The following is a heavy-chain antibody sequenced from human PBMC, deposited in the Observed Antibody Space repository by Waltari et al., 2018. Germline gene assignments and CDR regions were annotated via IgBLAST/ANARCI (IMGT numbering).Heavy chain of an antibody. J-gene: IGHJ5*02. V-gene: IGHV1-2*06. Sequence: QFQLVQSGTEMKKPGYSVTVSCKASGGTLSSYTVTWVRQATGQGLEWMGRINPNSGGTNYAQKCKGRVTMTRDTSISTAYMERSRLRSDDTPVYYCARDGEWELMTWGQGTLVTVSS. CDR3: ARDGEWELMT. CDR2: INPNSGGT. CDR1: GGTLSSYT. D-gene: IGHD1-26*01.